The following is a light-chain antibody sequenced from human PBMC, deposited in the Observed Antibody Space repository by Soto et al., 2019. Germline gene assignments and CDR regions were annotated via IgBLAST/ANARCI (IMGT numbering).Light chain of an antibody. Sequence: EIVLTQSPGTLSLSPGERATLSCRAIQSVSSSYLAWYQQKPGQAPRLLIYGASSRATGIPDRFSGSGSGTDFTLTISRLEPEDFAVYYCQQYGRSATFTFGPGTKVDIK. CDR3: QQYGRSATFT. CDR1: QSVSSSY. CDR2: GAS. J-gene: IGKJ3*01. V-gene: IGKV3-20*01.